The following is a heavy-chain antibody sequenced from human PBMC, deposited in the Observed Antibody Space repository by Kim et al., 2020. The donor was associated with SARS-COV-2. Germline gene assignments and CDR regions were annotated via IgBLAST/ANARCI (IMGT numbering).Heavy chain of an antibody. CDR3: ARVVTMVRGVIKWFDP. V-gene: IGHV3-11*06. CDR1: GFTFSDYY. J-gene: IGHJ5*02. Sequence: GGSLRLSCAASGFTFSDYYMSWIRQAPGKGLEWVSYISSSSSYTNYADSVKGRFTISRDNAKNSLYLQMNSLRAEDTAVYYCARVVTMVRGVIKWFDPWGQGTLVTVSS. D-gene: IGHD3-10*01. CDR2: ISSSSSYT.